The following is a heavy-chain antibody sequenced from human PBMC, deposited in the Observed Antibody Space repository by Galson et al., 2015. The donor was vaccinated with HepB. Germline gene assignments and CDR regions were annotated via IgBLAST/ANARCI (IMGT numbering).Heavy chain of an antibody. CDR2: IKEDGSEK. CDR3: ARGGYGDNARNWIGP. V-gene: IGHV3-7*03. D-gene: IGHD4-23*01. CDR1: GFIFSSFL. Sequence: SLRLSCAASGFIFSSFLMSWVRQVPGKGLEWVANIKEDGSEKYYVDSVKGRFTISRDNAKNSLFLQMNSLRVEDTAVYFCARGGYGDNARNWIGPWGQGTLVTVSS. J-gene: IGHJ5*02.